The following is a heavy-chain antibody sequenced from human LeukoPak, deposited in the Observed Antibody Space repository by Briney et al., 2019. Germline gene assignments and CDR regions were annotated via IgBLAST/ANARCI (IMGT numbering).Heavy chain of an antibody. Sequence: WASVKVSCKASGYTFTSYGISWVRQAPGQGLEWMGWISAYNGNTNYAQKLQGRVTMTTDTSTSTDYMELRSLRSDDTAVYYCARSGYSYGRSTIYMDVWGKGTTVTISS. CDR1: GYTFTSYG. V-gene: IGHV1-18*01. J-gene: IGHJ6*03. D-gene: IGHD5-18*01. CDR3: ARSGYSYGRSTIYMDV. CDR2: ISAYNGNT.